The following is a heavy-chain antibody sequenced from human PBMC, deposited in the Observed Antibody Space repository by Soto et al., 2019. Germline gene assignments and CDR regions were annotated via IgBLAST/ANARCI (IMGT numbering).Heavy chain of an antibody. CDR1: GCTFSSYA. Sequence: GGSLRLSCAASGCTFSSYAMSWVRQAPGKGLEWVSAISGSGGSTYYADSVKGRFTNSRDNSKNTLYLQMNCLRAEDTAAYYCAKAPEGVVPRTVDYWGQGTLVTVSS. D-gene: IGHD3-3*01. V-gene: IGHV3-23*01. CDR3: AKAPEGVVPRTVDY. CDR2: ISGSGGST. J-gene: IGHJ4*01.